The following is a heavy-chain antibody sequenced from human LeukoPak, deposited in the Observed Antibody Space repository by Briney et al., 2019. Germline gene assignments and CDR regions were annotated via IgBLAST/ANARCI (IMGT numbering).Heavy chain of an antibody. Sequence: SVKVSCKASGGTFSSYAISWVRQAPGQGLEWMGRIIPIFGTANYAQKFQGRVTITADKSTSTAYMELSSLRSEDTAVYYCARDELGWPYFDYWGQGTLVTVSS. V-gene: IGHV1-69*06. CDR1: GGTFSSYA. CDR2: IIPIFGTA. D-gene: IGHD6-19*01. J-gene: IGHJ4*02. CDR3: ARDELGWPYFDY.